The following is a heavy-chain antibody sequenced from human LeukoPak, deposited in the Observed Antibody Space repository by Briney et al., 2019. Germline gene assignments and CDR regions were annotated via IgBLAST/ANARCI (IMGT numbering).Heavy chain of an antibody. V-gene: IGHV4-59*01. Sequence: SATLSLTCTVSGGSISSYYWSWIRQPPGKGLEWIGYIHYSGSTNYDPSLKSRVTISVDTSKNQFSLKLSSVTAADTAVYYCARHGGDSGVDAFDIWGLGTMVTVSS. J-gene: IGHJ3*02. CDR1: GGSISSYY. CDR3: ARHGGDSGVDAFDI. D-gene: IGHD4-23*01. CDR2: IHYSGST.